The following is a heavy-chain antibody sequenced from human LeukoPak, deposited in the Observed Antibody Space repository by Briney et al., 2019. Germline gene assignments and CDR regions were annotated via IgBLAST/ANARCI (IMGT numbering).Heavy chain of an antibody. CDR3: ARVDSSSWYYYYYMDV. D-gene: IGHD6-13*01. J-gene: IGHJ6*03. CDR1: GYTSTIYY. V-gene: IGHV1-8*03. Sequence: ASVKVSCKASGYTSTIYYIHWVRQATGQGLEWMGWMNPNSGNTGYAQKFQGRVTITRNTSISTAYMELSSLRSEDTAVYYCARVDSSSWYYYYYMDVWGKGTTVTVSS. CDR2: MNPNSGNT.